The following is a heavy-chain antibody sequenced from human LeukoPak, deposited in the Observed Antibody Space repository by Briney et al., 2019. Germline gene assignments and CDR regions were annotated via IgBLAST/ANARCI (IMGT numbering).Heavy chain of an antibody. CDR1: GYTFTGYY. J-gene: IGHJ4*02. CDR3: ARLYYDSSGASDD. D-gene: IGHD3-22*01. CDR2: INPNSGGT. Sequence: ASVKVSCKASGYTFTGYYMHWVRQAPGQGLEWMGWINPNSGGTNYAQTFQGWVTMTRDTSISTAYMELSRLRSDDTAVYYCARLYYDSSGASDDWGQGTLVTVSS. V-gene: IGHV1-2*04.